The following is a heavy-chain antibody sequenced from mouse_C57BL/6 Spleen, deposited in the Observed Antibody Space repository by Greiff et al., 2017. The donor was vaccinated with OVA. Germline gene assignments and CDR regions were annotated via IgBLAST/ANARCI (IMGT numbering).Heavy chain of an antibody. CDR2: IYPGSGST. Sequence: QVQLQQSGAELVKPGASVKMSCKASGYTFTSYWITWVKQRPGQGLEWIGDIYPGSGSTNYNEKFKSKATLTVDTSSSTAYMQLSSLTSEDSAVYYCARSHYGYDGGEFDYWGQGTTLTVSS. V-gene: IGHV1-55*01. CDR3: ARSHYGYDGGEFDY. CDR1: GYTFTSYW. J-gene: IGHJ2*01. D-gene: IGHD2-2*01.